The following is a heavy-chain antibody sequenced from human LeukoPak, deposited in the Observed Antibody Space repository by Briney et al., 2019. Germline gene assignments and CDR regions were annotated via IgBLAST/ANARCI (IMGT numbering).Heavy chain of an antibody. Sequence: PSETLSLTCTVSGGSITSSSYYWGWIRQPPGKWLEWIGNIYYGGTTYYNSSLKSRVTIFEDTSKNCFSLMLSSVTAADTAVYYCARQISDYYYYYIDVWGKGTTVIVSS. CDR1: GGSITSSSYY. CDR3: ARQISDYYYYYIDV. CDR2: IYYGGTT. V-gene: IGHV4-39*01. J-gene: IGHJ6*03.